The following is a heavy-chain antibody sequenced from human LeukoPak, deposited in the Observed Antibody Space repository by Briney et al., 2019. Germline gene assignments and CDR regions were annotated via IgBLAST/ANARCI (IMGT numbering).Heavy chain of an antibody. Sequence: PSETLSLTCTVSGCSIISYYWSWIRQPAGKGLEWIGRIYTSGNTNYNPSLKSRVTISVDKSKNQFSLKLSSVTAADTAVYYCARAGRYDSSGMGIFDYWGQGTLVTVSS. V-gene: IGHV4-4*07. CDR2: IYTSGNT. J-gene: IGHJ4*02. CDR1: GCSIISYY. D-gene: IGHD3-22*01. CDR3: ARAGRYDSSGMGIFDY.